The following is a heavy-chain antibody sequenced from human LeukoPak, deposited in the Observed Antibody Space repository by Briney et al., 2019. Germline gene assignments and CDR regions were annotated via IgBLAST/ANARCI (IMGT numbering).Heavy chain of an antibody. V-gene: IGHV4-59*08. CDR3: ARLAYENSYYYGMDV. J-gene: IGHJ6*02. Sequence: SETLSLTCTVSGGSISSYYRGWIRQPPGKGLEWIGYIYYSGSTNYNPSLKSRVTISVDTSKNQFSLKLSSVTAADTAVYYCARLAYENSYYYGMDVWGQGTTVTVSS. CDR1: GGSISSYY. D-gene: IGHD3-3*01. CDR2: IYYSGST.